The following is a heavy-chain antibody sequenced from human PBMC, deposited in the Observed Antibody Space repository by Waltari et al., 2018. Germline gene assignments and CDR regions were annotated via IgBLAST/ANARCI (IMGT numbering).Heavy chain of an antibody. CDR3: ARFTRDYSFDY. Sequence: QVQLQESGPGLVKPSQTLSLTCRVSGGSITRGIYYWTWIRQPAGKGLEWIGRIYTSGNTDYNPSLKSRVTMSMDTSKNQFSLNLSSVTAADTAVYYCARFTRDYSFDYWGQGTLVTVSS. J-gene: IGHJ4*02. CDR1: GGSITRGIYY. CDR2: IYTSGNT. D-gene: IGHD4-17*01. V-gene: IGHV4-61*02.